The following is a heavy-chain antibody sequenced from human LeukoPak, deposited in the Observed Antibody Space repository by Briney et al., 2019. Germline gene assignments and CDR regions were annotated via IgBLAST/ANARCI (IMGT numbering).Heavy chain of an antibody. CDR2: IIPIFGTA. CDR3: ARDLRVTGTTLDNWFDP. V-gene: IGHV1-69*13. J-gene: IGHJ5*02. D-gene: IGHD1-7*01. CDR1: GGTFSSYA. Sequence: SVKVSCKASGGTFSSYAISWVRQAPGQGLEWMGGIIPIFGTANYAQKFQGRVTITADESTSTAYMELSSLRSDDTAVYYCARDLRVTGTTLDNWFDPWGQGTLVTVSS.